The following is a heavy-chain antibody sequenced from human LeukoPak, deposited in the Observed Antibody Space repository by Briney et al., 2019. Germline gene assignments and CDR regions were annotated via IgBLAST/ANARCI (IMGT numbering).Heavy chain of an antibody. Sequence: GGSLRLSCAASGFSFTNYWMHWVRQAPGKGLEWVAVISNDGSNKYHTDSVKGRFTISRDNSKNTLYLQMNSLRAEDTAVYYCAKDLRTTIDYGMDVWGQGTTVTVSS. CDR1: GFSFTNYW. CDR3: AKDLRTTIDYGMDV. D-gene: IGHD1-7*01. V-gene: IGHV3-30*18. CDR2: ISNDGSNK. J-gene: IGHJ6*02.